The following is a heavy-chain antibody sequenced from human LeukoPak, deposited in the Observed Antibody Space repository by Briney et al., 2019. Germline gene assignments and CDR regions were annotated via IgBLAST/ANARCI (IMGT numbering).Heavy chain of an antibody. V-gene: IGHV3-23*01. Sequence: GGSLRLSCAASGFTFSSYAMSLVRQAPGKGLEWVSAISGSGGSTYYADSVKGRFTISRDNSKNTLYLQMNSLRAEDTAVYYCAKDAGSDSSSWYWFDYWGQGTLVTVSS. D-gene: IGHD6-13*01. J-gene: IGHJ4*02. CDR2: ISGSGGST. CDR3: AKDAGSDSSSWYWFDY. CDR1: GFTFSSYA.